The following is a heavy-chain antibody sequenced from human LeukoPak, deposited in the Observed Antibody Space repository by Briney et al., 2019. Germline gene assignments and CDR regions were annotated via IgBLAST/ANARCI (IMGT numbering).Heavy chain of an antibody. CDR3: ARVFDFRYSGSYADY. CDR2: ISAYNGNT. J-gene: IGHJ4*02. D-gene: IGHD1-26*01. CDR1: GYTFTSYG. V-gene: IGHV1-18*01. Sequence: ASVKVSCKASGYTFTSYGISWVRQAPGQGLEWMGWISAYNGNTNYARKLQGRVTMTTDTSTSTAYMELRGLRSDDTAVYYCARVFDFRYSGSYADYWGQGTQVTVSS.